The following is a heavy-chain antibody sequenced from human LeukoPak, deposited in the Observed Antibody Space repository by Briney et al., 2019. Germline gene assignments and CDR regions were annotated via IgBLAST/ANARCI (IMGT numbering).Heavy chain of an antibody. D-gene: IGHD4-17*01. V-gene: IGHV3-30*04. CDR3: ARGSFLDYGDYYFDY. CDR1: GFPFSNYA. CDR2: ISYDGSTK. J-gene: IGHJ4*02. Sequence: GGSLRLSCAATGFPFSNYAMHWVRQAPDKGLEWVALISYDGSTKYYADSVKGRFTISRDNSKNTLFLQMNSLRAEDTAMYYCARGSFLDYGDYYFDYWGQGTLVTVSS.